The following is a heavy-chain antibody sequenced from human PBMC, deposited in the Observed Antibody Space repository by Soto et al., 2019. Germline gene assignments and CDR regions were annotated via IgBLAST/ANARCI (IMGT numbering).Heavy chain of an antibody. J-gene: IGHJ6*02. V-gene: IGHV1-18*01. CDR1: GYTFTSYG. CDR3: ARVSVVVPAAIIHYYGMDV. Sequence: VASVKVACKASGYTFTSYGISWVRQAPGQGLEWMGWISAYNGNTNYAQKLQGRVTMTTDTSTSTAYMELRSLRPDDTAVYYCARVSVVVPAAIIHYYGMDVWGQGTTVTVSS. CDR2: ISAYNGNT. D-gene: IGHD2-2*01.